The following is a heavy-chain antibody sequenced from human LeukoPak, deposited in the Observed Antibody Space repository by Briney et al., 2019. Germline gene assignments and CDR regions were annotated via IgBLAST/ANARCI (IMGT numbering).Heavy chain of an antibody. CDR2: LYYSGST. Sequence: KPSETLSLTCTVSGGSISGYYWSWIRQPPGKGLERIGYLYYSGSTNYNPSLKSRVTISVDTSKNQFSLKLSSVTAADTAVYYCARDEDSAYGSGSYLSWGQGTLVTVSS. CDR1: GGSISGYY. V-gene: IGHV4-59*01. CDR3: ARDEDSAYGSGSYLS. D-gene: IGHD3-10*01. J-gene: IGHJ5*02.